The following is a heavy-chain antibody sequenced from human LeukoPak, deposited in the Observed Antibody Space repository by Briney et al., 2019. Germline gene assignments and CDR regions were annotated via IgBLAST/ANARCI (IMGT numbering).Heavy chain of an antibody. V-gene: IGHV4-31*11. CDR2: IYYSGST. CDR3: ARAPLITMVRGVPLDP. Sequence: SETLSLTCAVYGGSFSGYYWSWIRQHPGKGLEWIGYIYYSGSTYYNPSLKSRVTISVDTSKNQFSLKLSSVTAADTAVYYCARAPLITMVRGVPLDPWGQGTLVTVSS. CDR1: GGSFSGYY. J-gene: IGHJ5*02. D-gene: IGHD3-10*01.